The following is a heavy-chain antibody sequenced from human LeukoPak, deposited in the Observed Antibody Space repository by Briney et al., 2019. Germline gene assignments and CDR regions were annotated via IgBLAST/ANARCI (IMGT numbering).Heavy chain of an antibody. V-gene: IGHV4-38-2*02. CDR2: IYHSGST. Sequence: SETLSLTCTVSGYSISSGYYWGWIRQPPGKGLEWIGTIYHSGSTNYNPSLKSRVTISVDTSKNQFSLKLSSVTAADTAVYYCARHPKVWGQGTLVTVSS. J-gene: IGHJ4*02. CDR1: GYSISSGYY. CDR3: ARHPKV.